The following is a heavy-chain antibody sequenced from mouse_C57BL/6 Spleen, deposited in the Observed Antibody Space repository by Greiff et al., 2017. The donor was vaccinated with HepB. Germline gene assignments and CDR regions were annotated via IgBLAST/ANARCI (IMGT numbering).Heavy chain of an antibody. J-gene: IGHJ4*01. CDR2: IDPSDSET. CDR3: ASGRSGGMDY. CDR1: GYTFTSYW. V-gene: IGHV1-52*01. D-gene: IGHD1-3*01. Sequence: VQLQQPGAELVRPGSSVKLSCKASGYTFTSYWMHWVKQRPIQGLEWIGNIDPSDSETHYNQKFKDKATLTVDKSSSTAYMQLSSLTSEDSAVYYCASGRSGGMDYWGQGTSVTVSS.